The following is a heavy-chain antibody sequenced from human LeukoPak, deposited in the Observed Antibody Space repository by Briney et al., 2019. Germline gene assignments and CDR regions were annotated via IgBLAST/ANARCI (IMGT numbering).Heavy chain of an antibody. CDR1: GYTFTGYY. V-gene: IGHV1-2*02. D-gene: IGHD6-19*01. J-gene: IGHJ4*02. Sequence: VASLKVSCKASGYTFTGYYMHWVRQAPGQGLEWMGWINPNSGGTNYAQKLQGRVTMTTETSTSTAYMELRSLRSDDTAVYYCARDRGRTPGIAVAGTRTIDYWGQGTLVTVSS. CDR2: INPNSGGT. CDR3: ARDRGRTPGIAVAGTRTIDY.